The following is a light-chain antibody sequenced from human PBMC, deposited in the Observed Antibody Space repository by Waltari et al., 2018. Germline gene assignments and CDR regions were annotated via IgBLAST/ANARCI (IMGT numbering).Light chain of an antibody. CDR2: EDR. Sequence: SYELTQPPSVSVSPGQTANITCSGRKLGVKFVYWYQHKSGLAPVLVIYEDRRRPSGIAERFAGSHSEITATLTVSVTQVMDEAHYYGQAWDSSTAVFGGGTKLNVL. CDR3: QAWDSSTAV. V-gene: IGLV3-1*01. J-gene: IGLJ2*01. CDR1: KLGVKF.